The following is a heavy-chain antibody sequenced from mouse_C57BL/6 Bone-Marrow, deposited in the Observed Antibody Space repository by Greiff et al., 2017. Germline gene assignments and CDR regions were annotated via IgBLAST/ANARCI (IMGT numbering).Heavy chain of an antibody. Sequence: EVKLVESEGGLVQPGSSMKLSCTASGFTFSDYYMAWVRQVPEKGLEWVANINYDGSSTYYLDSLKSRFIISRDNAKNILYLQMSSLKSEDTATYYCARGCGNYFDYWGQGTTLTVSS. CDR2: INYDGSST. CDR3: ARGCGNYFDY. D-gene: IGHD1-1*01. V-gene: IGHV5-16*01. J-gene: IGHJ2*01. CDR1: GFTFSDYY.